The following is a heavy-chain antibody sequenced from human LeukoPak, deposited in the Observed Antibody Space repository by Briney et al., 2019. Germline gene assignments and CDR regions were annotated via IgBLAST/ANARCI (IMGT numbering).Heavy chain of an antibody. V-gene: IGHV4-34*01. D-gene: IGHD3-9*01. J-gene: IGHJ6*02. CDR1: GGSFSGYY. CDR2: INHSGST. Sequence: KPSETLSLTCAVYGGSFSGYYWSWIRQPPGKGLEWIVEINHSGSTNYNPSLKSRVTISVDTSKNQFSLKLSSVTAADTAVYYCARRGDWLLYYYGMDVWGQGTKVTVSS. CDR3: ARRGDWLLYYYGMDV.